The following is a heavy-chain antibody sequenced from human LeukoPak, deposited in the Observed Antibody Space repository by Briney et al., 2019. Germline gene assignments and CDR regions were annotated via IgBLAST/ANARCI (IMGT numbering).Heavy chain of an antibody. CDR2: ISGSGGST. V-gene: IGHV3-23*01. CDR3: AKAVSSGGGYFDY. J-gene: IGHJ4*02. CDR1: GFTFSSYA. Sequence: GGSLRLSCAASGFTFSSYAMSWVRQAPGKGLEWVSAISGSGGSTYYADSVKGRSTISRDNSKNTLYLQMNSLRAEDTAVYYCAKAVSSGGGYFDYWGQGTLVTVSS. D-gene: IGHD1-1*01.